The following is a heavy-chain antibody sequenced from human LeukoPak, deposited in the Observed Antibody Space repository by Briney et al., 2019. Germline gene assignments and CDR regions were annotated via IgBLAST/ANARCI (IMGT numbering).Heavy chain of an antibody. V-gene: IGHV6-1*01. Sequence: SQTLSLTCAISGDSVSSNSAAWNWIRQSPSRGLEWLGRTYYRSKWYNEYAVSVKSRISVNPDTSKNQFSLQLNSVTPEDTAVYYCARDALNFGELGFDPWGQGTLVTVSS. D-gene: IGHD3-10*01. J-gene: IGHJ5*02. CDR3: ARDALNFGELGFDP. CDR1: GDSVSSNSAA. CDR2: TYYRSKWYN.